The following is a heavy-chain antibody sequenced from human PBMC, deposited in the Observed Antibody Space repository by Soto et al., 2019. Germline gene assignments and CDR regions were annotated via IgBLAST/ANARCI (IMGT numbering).Heavy chain of an antibody. CDR2: INPSGGST. CDR1: GYTFTSYY. D-gene: IGHD2-15*01. CDR3: ARHPGGRGYYYGMDV. V-gene: IGHV1-46*01. Sequence: ASVKVSCKASGYTFTSYYMHWVRQAPGQGLEWMGIINPSGGSTSYAQKFQGRVTMTRDTSTSTAYMELSSLRSEDTAVYYCARHPGGRGYYYGMDVWGQGTTVTAP. J-gene: IGHJ6*02.